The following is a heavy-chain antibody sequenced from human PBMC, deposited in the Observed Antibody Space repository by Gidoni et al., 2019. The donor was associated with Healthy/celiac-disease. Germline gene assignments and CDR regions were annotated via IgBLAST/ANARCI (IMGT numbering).Heavy chain of an antibody. CDR3: ARVVIPAAAGGWFDP. CDR2: INPNSGGT. CDR1: GYTFTGYY. D-gene: IGHD2-2*01. Sequence: QVQLVQSGAEVKKPGASVKVSCKASGYTFTGYYMPWVRQAPGQGLEWMGWINPNSGGTNYAQKFQGRVTMTRDTSISTAYMELSRLRSDDTAVYYCARVVIPAAAGGWFDPWGQGTLVTVSS. V-gene: IGHV1-2*02. J-gene: IGHJ5*02.